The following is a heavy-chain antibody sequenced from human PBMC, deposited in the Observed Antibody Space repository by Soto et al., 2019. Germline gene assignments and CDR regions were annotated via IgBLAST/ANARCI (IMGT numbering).Heavy chain of an antibody. Sequence: SETLSLTCAVSGYSISSGYYWGWFRQPPGKGLEWIGSIYHSGSTYYNPSLKSRVTISVDTSKNQFSLTLSSVTAADTAVYFCMKAHESGDFLGMSVWGPGTTVT. CDR1: GYSISSGYY. D-gene: IGHD3-10*01. CDR2: IYHSGST. V-gene: IGHV4-38-2*01. CDR3: MKAHESGDFLGMSV. J-gene: IGHJ6*02.